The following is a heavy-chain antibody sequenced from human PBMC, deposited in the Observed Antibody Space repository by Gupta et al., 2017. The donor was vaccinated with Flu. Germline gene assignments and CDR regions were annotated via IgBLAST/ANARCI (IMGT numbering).Heavy chain of an antibody. CDR1: GGSITNTLYY. D-gene: IGHD5-24*01. Sequence: QLQLQESGPGLVKPSETLSLTCSVSGGSITNTLYYWGCIRQTPGQGLEWIGSISHSGDTFYNPSLKDRATMSLDTSKNQFSLNVNSVTVADTAVYYCAGRRDGYNLGVDYWGQGSLVTVSS. CDR2: ISHSGDT. J-gene: IGHJ4*02. CDR3: AGRRDGYNLGVDY. V-gene: IGHV4-39*01.